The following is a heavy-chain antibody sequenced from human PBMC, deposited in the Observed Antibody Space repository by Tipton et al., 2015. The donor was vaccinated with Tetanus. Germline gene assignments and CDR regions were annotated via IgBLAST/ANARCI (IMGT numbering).Heavy chain of an antibody. D-gene: IGHD3-9*01. CDR3: ARDVSVAGLRYFDV. J-gene: IGHJ3*01. V-gene: IGHV1-46*01. Sequence: QLVQSGPEVKKPGASVEVSCKASGYTFTSYYMHWVRQAPGQGLEWMGIINPSGGSTRYAKKFQGRVTMTRDTSTSTVYMELSSLRSEDTAVYYCARDVSVAGLRYFDVWGQGTLVTVSS. CDR1: GYTFTSYY. CDR2: INPSGGST.